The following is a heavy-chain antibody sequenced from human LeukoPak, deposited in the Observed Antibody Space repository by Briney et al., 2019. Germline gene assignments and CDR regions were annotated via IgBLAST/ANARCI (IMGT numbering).Heavy chain of an antibody. D-gene: IGHD3-9*01. CDR2: IFYSGTT. CDR1: GDTISTSFYY. Sequence: SETLSLTCTVSGDTISTSFYYWDWIRQPPGKGLEWIGGIFYSGTTYYNPSLKSRVTMSVDTSKNQFSLKLSSVTAADTAVYYCARARSTLTGSPYYYGMDVWGQGTTVTVSS. CDR3: ARARSTLTGSPYYYGMDV. V-gene: IGHV4-39*07. J-gene: IGHJ6*02.